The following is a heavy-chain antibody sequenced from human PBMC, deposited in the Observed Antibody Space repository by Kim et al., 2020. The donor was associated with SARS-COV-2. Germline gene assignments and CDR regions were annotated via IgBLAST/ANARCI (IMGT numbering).Heavy chain of an antibody. Sequence: ASVKVSCKTSDYSYSGSGFSWVRQAPGQGLEWMGWINTRKGDTNYVQKFQDRVTMTTGSSTTTAYMELRNLKSDDTAVYYFVRGTWGDVNDYWGPGTLV. CDR2: INTRKGDT. V-gene: IGHV1-18*01. CDR1: DYSYSGSG. J-gene: IGHJ4*02. CDR3: VRGTWGDVNDY. D-gene: IGHD3-10*01.